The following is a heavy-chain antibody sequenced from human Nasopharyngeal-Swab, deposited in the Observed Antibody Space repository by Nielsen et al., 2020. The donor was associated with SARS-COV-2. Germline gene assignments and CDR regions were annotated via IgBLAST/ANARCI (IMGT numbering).Heavy chain of an antibody. CDR3: AKGVPGIAAAGTGYFQL. CDR2: ISGSGDNT. J-gene: IGHJ1*01. D-gene: IGHD6-13*01. CDR1: GFTFSTYD. V-gene: IGHV3-23*01. Sequence: GESLKISCAASGFTFSTYDMSWVRQAPGRGLEWVSGISGSGDNTYYADSVKGRFTISRDNSKNTLELHMNSLRAEDTAVYYCAKGVPGIAAAGTGYFQLWGQGTLVTVSS.